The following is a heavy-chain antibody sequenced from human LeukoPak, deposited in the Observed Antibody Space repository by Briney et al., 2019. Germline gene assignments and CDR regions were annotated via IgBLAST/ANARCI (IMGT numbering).Heavy chain of an antibody. CDR3: ARDTYYTSGTYYIDYFDS. CDR1: GDSINNYY. Sequence: SETLSLTCTVSGDSINNYYWSWIRQPPGKGLEWIGYIYYSGSTNYNPSLKSRVTISIDTSKKQVSLKLSSVTAADTAVYFCARDTYYTSGTYYIDYFDSWGQGALVTVSS. D-gene: IGHD3-10*01. V-gene: IGHV4-59*01. CDR2: IYYSGST. J-gene: IGHJ4*02.